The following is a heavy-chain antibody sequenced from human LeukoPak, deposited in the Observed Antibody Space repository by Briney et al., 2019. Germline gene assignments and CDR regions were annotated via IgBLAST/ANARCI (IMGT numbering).Heavy chain of an antibody. J-gene: IGHJ4*02. CDR1: GFTFDDYG. Sequence: AGGSLRLSCAASGFTFDDYGMSWVRQAPGKGLEWVSGINWNGGSTGYADSVEGRFTISRDNAKNSLYLQMNSLRAEDTALYHCAREGSSSSLDYWGQGTLVTVSS. CDR2: INWNGGST. CDR3: AREGSSSSLDY. D-gene: IGHD6-13*01. V-gene: IGHV3-20*01.